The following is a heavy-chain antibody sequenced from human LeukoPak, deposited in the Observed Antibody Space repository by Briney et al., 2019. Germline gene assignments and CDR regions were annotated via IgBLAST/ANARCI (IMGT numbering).Heavy chain of an antibody. Sequence: PGGSLRLSCAASGFAFNIYGMHWVRQAPGKGLEWVAFIRFDGSNKFYADSVKGRFTISRDNSKNTLYLQMNSLRAEDTAVYYCAKDSSRGLPLDYWGQGTLVTVSS. J-gene: IGHJ4*02. V-gene: IGHV3-30*02. D-gene: IGHD2-15*01. CDR2: IRFDGSNK. CDR3: AKDSSRGLPLDY. CDR1: GFAFNIYG.